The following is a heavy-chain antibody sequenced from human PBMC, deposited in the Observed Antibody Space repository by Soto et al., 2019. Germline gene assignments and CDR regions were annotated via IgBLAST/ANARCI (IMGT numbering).Heavy chain of an antibody. CDR2: IYYSGST. Sequence: SETLSLTCTVSGGSISSYYWSWIRQPPGKGLEWIGYIYYSGSTNYNPSLKSRVTISVDTSKNQFSLKLSSVTAADTAVYYCARVSSYYYDSSLDYWGQGTLVTVSS. CDR3: ARVSSYYYDSSLDY. CDR1: GGSISSYY. V-gene: IGHV4-59*01. D-gene: IGHD3-22*01. J-gene: IGHJ4*02.